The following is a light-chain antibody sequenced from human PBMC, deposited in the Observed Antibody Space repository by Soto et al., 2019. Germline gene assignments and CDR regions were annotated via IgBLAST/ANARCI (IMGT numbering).Light chain of an antibody. CDR3: AAWADTLSGQI. CDR1: SFNIGSDY. V-gene: IGLV1-47*01. Sequence: QSVLTQPPSTSGTPGQRVTMSCSGSSFNIGSDYVYWYQQLPGTAPKLLIFRDNQRPSGVPDRFSGSKSGTSASLAISGLRSDDEADYYCAAWADTLSGQIFGGGTKLTVL. CDR2: RDN. J-gene: IGLJ2*01.